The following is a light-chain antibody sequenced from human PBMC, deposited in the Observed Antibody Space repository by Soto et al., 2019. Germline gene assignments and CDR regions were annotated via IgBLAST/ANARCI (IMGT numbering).Light chain of an antibody. Sequence: EIVLTQYPATLSLSPGEGAALSCRASQRVSSYLAWYQQKPGQAPRLLIYDASNRATGIPARFSGSGSGTDFTLTISSLEPEDSAVYYCQQRSSWPPLYTFGQGTRLEIK. J-gene: IGKJ2*01. CDR3: QQRSSWPPLYT. V-gene: IGKV3-11*01. CDR2: DAS. CDR1: QRVSSY.